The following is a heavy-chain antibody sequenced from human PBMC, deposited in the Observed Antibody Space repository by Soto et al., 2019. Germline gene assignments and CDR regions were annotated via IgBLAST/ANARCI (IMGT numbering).Heavy chain of an antibody. D-gene: IGHD2-2*02. Sequence: GESLKISCQGSGYSFTSYWIGWVRQRPGKGLEWMGRINPSDSYTTYSPSFQGHVTISTDKSFSTAYLQWSGLKPSDTAMYYCARLGYCTGTSCYTFDSWGQGTLVTVSS. V-gene: IGHV5-10-1*01. CDR1: GYSFTSYW. CDR2: INPSDSYT. CDR3: ARLGYCTGTSCYTFDS. J-gene: IGHJ4*02.